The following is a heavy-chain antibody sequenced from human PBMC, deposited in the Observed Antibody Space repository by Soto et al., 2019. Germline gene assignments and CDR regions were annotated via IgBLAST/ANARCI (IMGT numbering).Heavy chain of an antibody. V-gene: IGHV4-30-4*01. J-gene: IGHJ2*01. CDR2: IYYSGTT. CDR3: ARGKSVVFGMAHPYWYLDL. CDR1: GGSINNGDYY. Sequence: SETLSLTCGVSGGSINNGDYYCSWIRQPPGKGLEWIGYIYYSGTTYFNPSLKSRLSMSLDTSKNQLSLKLTSVTAADTAVYYCARGKSVVFGMAHPYWYLDLWGRGTLVTISS. D-gene: IGHD3-3*01.